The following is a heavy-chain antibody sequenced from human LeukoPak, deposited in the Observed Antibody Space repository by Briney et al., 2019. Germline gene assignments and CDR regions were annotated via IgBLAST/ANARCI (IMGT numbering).Heavy chain of an antibody. CDR2: ISGSGGST. Sequence: GGSLRLSCAASGFTFGSYAMSWVRQAPGKGLEWVSAISGSGGSTYYADSVKGRFTISRDNSKNTLYLQMNSLRAEDTAVYYCAKGGDGYNLAFDYWGQGTLVTVSS. J-gene: IGHJ4*02. V-gene: IGHV3-23*01. CDR1: GFTFGSYA. D-gene: IGHD5-24*01. CDR3: AKGGDGYNLAFDY.